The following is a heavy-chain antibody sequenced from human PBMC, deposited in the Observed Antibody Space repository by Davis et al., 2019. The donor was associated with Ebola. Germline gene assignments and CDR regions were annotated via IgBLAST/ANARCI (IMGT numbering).Heavy chain of an antibody. V-gene: IGHV3-74*01. CDR1: EFTFRSYW. CDR2: IDTDGSTT. J-gene: IGHJ4*02. CDR3: ARDVGGRAGY. Sequence: SLRLSCVGSEFTFRSYWFHWVRQAPGKGLEWVSRIDTDGSTTNYADSVRGRFIISRDNAKNTLFLQMNSLRADDTAVYYCARDVGGRAGYWGQGTLVTVSS.